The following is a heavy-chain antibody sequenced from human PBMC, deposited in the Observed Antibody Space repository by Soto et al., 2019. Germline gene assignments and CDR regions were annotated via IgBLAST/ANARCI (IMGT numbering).Heavy chain of an antibody. CDR3: ARNGFLEWPRDGYFQH. V-gene: IGHV1-69*13. Sequence: SVHVSCKASGGTFSSYAISWVRQAPGQGLECMGGIIPIFGTANYAQKFQGRVTITADESTSTAYMELSSLRSEDTAVYYCARNGFLEWPRDGYFQHWGQGTLVTVSS. D-gene: IGHD3-3*01. CDR1: GGTFSSYA. CDR2: IIPIFGTA. J-gene: IGHJ1*01.